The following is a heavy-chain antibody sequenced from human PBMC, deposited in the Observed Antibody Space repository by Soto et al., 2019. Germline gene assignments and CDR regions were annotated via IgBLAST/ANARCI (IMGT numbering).Heavy chain of an antibody. D-gene: IGHD2-15*01. CDR3: ARAHAPTLQCDY. J-gene: IGHJ4*01. V-gene: IGHV4-59*01. CDR2: IFHSGNA. CDR1: GGSISNVY. Sequence: SETLSLTCTVSGGSISNVYWSWIRQSPGKRLEWIGFIFHSGNAKYNPSLKSRVTISVDTSKNQFSLSLDSVTAADTAVYFCARAHAPTLQCDYWGQGTLVPLAS.